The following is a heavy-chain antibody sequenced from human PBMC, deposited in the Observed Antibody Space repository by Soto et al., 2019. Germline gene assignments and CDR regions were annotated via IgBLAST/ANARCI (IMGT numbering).Heavy chain of an antibody. Sequence: LSCAASGFTFSSYAMHWVRQAPGKGLEWVAVISYDGSNKYYADSVKGRFTISRDNSKNTLYLQMNSLRAEDTAVYYCARPYKTEVGATPLVAFDIWGQGTMVTVSS. CDR1: GFTFSSYA. V-gene: IGHV3-30-3*01. D-gene: IGHD1-26*01. CDR3: ARPYKTEVGATPLVAFDI. CDR2: ISYDGSNK. J-gene: IGHJ3*02.